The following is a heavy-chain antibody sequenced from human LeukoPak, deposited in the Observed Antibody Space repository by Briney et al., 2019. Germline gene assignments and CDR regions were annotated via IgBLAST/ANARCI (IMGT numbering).Heavy chain of an antibody. CDR2: ITGSGSGI. J-gene: IGHJ4*02. Sequence: PGASLRLSCAASGITFSNYAMSWVRQAPGKGLEWVSAITGSGSGIYYADSMKSRFTISRDNSKNTLYLQINSLRAEDTAVYYCAKWGDYDVLTGYYVSDYWGQGTLVTVSS. CDR3: AKWGDYDVLTGYYVSDY. V-gene: IGHV3-23*01. D-gene: IGHD3-9*01. CDR1: GITFSNYA.